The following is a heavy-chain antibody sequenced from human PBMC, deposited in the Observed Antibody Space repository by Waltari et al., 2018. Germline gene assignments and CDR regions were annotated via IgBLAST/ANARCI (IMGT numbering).Heavy chain of an antibody. CDR1: ELIFSSFY. CDR2: ISTTGFTI. V-gene: IGHV3-48*03. Sequence: EVQLVESGGGLVQPGGSLRPSCAASELIFSSFYMNWVRQAPWKGLEWVSYISTTGFTIYYADSVKGRFTISRDNAKNSLYLQMISLRAEDTAVYYCARRSYSYYYGMDVWGQGTTVTVSS. J-gene: IGHJ6*02. CDR3: ARRSYSYYYGMDV.